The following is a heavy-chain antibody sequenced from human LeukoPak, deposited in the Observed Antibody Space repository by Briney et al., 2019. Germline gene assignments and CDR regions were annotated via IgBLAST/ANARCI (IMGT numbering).Heavy chain of an antibody. CDR1: GYTFTGYY. CDR2: INPNSGGT. D-gene: IGHD6-6*01. J-gene: IGHJ5*02. Sequence: ASVKVSCTASGYTFTGYYMHWVRQAPGQGLEWMGWINPNSGGTNYAQKFQGRVTMTRDTSISTAYMELSRLRSDDTAVYYCARDLFSSSSVGWFDPWGQGTLVTVSS. V-gene: IGHV1-2*02. CDR3: ARDLFSSSSVGWFDP.